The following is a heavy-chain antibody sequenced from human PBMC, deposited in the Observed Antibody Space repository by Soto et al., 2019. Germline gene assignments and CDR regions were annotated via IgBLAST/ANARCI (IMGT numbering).Heavy chain of an antibody. CDR3: ARVGGKLIVLMVYAIRGAFDI. V-gene: IGHV4-34*01. CDR1: GGSFSGYY. Sequence: SETLSLTCAVYGGSFSGYYWSWIRQPPGKGLEWIGEINHSGSTNYNPSLKSRVTISVNTSKNQFSLQLSSVTAADTAVYYCARVGGKLIVLMVYAIRGAFDIWGQGTMVTVSS. D-gene: IGHD2-8*01. CDR2: INHSGST. J-gene: IGHJ3*02.